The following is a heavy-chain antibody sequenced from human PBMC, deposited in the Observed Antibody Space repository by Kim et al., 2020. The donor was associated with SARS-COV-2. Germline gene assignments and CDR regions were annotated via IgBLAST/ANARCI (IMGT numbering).Heavy chain of an antibody. V-gene: IGHV3-9*01. Sequence: GGSLRLSCAASGFTFGGYAMHWVRQAPGKGLEWVSGISWNSGSIGYADSVKGRFTISRDNAKNSLYLQMNSLRAEDTALYYCAKDSSSNYYGSGGHFDYWGQGTLVTVSS. D-gene: IGHD3-10*01. J-gene: IGHJ4*02. CDR3: AKDSSSNYYGSGGHFDY. CDR2: ISWNSGSI. CDR1: GFTFGGYA.